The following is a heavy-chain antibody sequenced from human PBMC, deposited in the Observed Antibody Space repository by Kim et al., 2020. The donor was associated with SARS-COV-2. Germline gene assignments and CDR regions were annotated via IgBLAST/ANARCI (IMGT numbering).Heavy chain of an antibody. V-gene: IGHV4-39*07. CDR3: ARDPLGATTLGIRYYYYGMDV. Sequence: SETLSLTCTVSGGSVSSSSYYWGWIRQPPGKGLEWIGNIYYSGSTYYNPSLKSRVIISVDTSKNQFSLKLSSVTAADTAVYYCARDPLGATTLGIRYYYYGMDVWGQGTTVTVSS. J-gene: IGHJ6*02. CDR2: IYYSGST. D-gene: IGHD5-12*01. CDR1: GGSVSSSSYY.